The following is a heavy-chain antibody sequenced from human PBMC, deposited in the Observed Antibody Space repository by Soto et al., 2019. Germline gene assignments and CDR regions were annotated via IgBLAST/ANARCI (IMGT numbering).Heavy chain of an antibody. CDR3: ARESTIFGP. CDR2: ISAYNGNT. CDR1: GYTFTSYG. D-gene: IGHD3-3*01. J-gene: IGHJ5*02. Sequence: GASVKVSCKASGYTFTSYGISWVRQAPGQGLEWMGWISAYNGNTNYSQKFQGRVTITRDTSASTAYMELSSLRSEDTAVYYCARESTIFGPWGQGTLVTVSS. V-gene: IGHV1-18*01.